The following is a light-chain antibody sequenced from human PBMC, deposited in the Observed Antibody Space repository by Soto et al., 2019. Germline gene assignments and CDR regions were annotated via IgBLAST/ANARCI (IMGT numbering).Light chain of an antibody. CDR2: GAA. CDR3: QQCNSYPLT. V-gene: IGKV3-15*01. CDR1: QSISTN. Sequence: VLTQSPATLSVSPGARATLSCRASQSISTNLAWYQHKPGQPPSLLIYGAATRATGVPARFSGSWSGTQFTLTITSLQSEDFAVYYCQQCNSYPLTFGGGTNVEIK. J-gene: IGKJ4*01.